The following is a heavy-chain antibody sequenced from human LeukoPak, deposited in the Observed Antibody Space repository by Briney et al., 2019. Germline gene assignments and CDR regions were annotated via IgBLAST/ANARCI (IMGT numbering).Heavy chain of an antibody. V-gene: IGHV3-23*01. CDR3: ARDLLAVTTGGATY. CDR1: GFTFSSYV. J-gene: IGHJ4*02. D-gene: IGHD4-17*01. CDR2: ISGSGDRT. Sequence: AGGSLRLSCAASGFTFSSYVMSWVRQAPGKGLEWVSGISGSGDRTYYADSVKGRFTISRDNPKNTMYLQMNSLRAEDTAVYYCARDLLAVTTGGATYWGQGTLVTVSS.